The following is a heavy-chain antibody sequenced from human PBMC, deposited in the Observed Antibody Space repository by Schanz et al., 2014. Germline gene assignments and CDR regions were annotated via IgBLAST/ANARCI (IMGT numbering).Heavy chain of an antibody. CDR2: ISHDGSKE. CDR1: GFTFRTYA. CDR3: AKHRHYADNNGYPGIDY. V-gene: IGHV3-30*18. Sequence: QVQLVESGGGVVQPGGSLRLSCTVSGFTFRTYAVHWVRQAPGMGLEWVAAISHDGSKEFYIDSVKGRFTISRDNSKNSLYLQMNSLRAEDTAVYYCAKHRHYADNNGYPGIDYWGQGTLVTVS. J-gene: IGHJ4*02. D-gene: IGHD3-16*01.